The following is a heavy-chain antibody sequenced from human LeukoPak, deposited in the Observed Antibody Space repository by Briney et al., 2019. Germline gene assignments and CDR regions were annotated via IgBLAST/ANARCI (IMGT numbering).Heavy chain of an antibody. J-gene: IGHJ4*02. V-gene: IGHV4-34*01. CDR1: GGSFSGYY. Sequence: SETLSLTCAVYGGSFSGYYWSWIRQPPGKGLEWIGEINHSGSTNYNPSLKSRVTISVDTSKNQFSLKLSSVTAADTAVYYCARGGPLGYCSSTSCYAPGDYWGQGTLVTASS. CDR2: INHSGST. D-gene: IGHD2-2*01. CDR3: ARGGPLGYCSSTSCYAPGDY.